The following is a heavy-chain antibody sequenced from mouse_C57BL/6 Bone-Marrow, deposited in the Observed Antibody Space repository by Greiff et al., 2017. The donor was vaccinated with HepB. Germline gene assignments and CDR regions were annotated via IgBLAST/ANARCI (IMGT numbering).Heavy chain of an antibody. CDR1: GFSFNTYA. J-gene: IGHJ4*01. CDR3: VSPYGSSPYYAMDY. Sequence: EVKLVESGGGLVQPKGSLKLSCAASGFSFNTYAMNWVRQAPGKGLEWVARIRSKSNNYATYYADSVKDRFTISRDDSESMLYLQMNNLKTEDTAMYYCVSPYGSSPYYAMDYWGQGTSVTVSS. D-gene: IGHD1-1*01. V-gene: IGHV10-1*01. CDR2: IRSKSNNYAT.